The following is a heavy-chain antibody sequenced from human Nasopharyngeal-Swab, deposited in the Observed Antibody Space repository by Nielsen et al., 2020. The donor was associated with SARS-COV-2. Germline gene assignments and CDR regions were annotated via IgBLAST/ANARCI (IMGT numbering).Heavy chain of an antibody. CDR1: GFTFDDYA. Sequence: GGSLRLSCAASGFTFDDYAMHWVRQAPGKGLEWVSGISWNSGSVGYADSVKGRFTISRDNAKNSLYLQMNSLRAEDTALYYCAKDMQWGIYYYYGMDVWGQGSTVTVSS. V-gene: IGHV3-9*01. CDR2: ISWNSGSV. CDR3: AKDMQWGIYYYYGMDV. J-gene: IGHJ6*02. D-gene: IGHD6-19*01.